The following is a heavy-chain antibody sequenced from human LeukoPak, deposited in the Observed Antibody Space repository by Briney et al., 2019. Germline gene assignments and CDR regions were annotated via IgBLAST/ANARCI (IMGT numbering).Heavy chain of an antibody. CDR2: ISWNSGSI. CDR1: GFTFDDYA. V-gene: IGHV3-9*01. Sequence: GGSLRLSCAASGFTFDDYAMHWVRQAPGKGLEWVSGISWNSGSIGYADSVKGRFTISRDNAKNSLYLQMNSLRAEDTAVYYCAVGTVIFNYWGQGTLVTVSS. CDR3: AVGTVIFNY. D-gene: IGHD4-17*01. J-gene: IGHJ4*02.